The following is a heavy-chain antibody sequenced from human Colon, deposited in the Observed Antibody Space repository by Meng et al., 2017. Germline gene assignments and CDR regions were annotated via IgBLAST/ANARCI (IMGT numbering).Heavy chain of an antibody. J-gene: IGHJ4*02. CDR1: GYSISSGYY. Sequence: GSLRLSCTVSGYSISSGYYWGWIRQPPGKGLEWIGSLHHSGITYYNPSLNSRVSVSVDTSENQFSLKLTSVTAADTALYYCARSVMAAGRTDLYYFDYWGQGTLVTVSS. CDR3: ARSVMAAGRTDLYYFDY. CDR2: LHHSGIT. V-gene: IGHV4-38-2*02. D-gene: IGHD6-13*01.